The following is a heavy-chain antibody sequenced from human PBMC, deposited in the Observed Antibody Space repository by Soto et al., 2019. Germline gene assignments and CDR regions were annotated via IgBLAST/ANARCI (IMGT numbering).Heavy chain of an antibody. CDR3: VIDGSSGGHFDS. D-gene: IGHD6-19*01. V-gene: IGHV3-7*01. J-gene: IGHJ4*02. CDR2: IMTDGSQK. Sequence: GGSLRPSCEASGFTFSAYWMSWVRPAPGKGLEWVAKIMTDGSQKYLVDSVTGGFTISRDHAKNSLYLQRNSLRAEDTAVYYCVIDGSSGGHFDSWGQGTLVTVSS. CDR1: GFTFSAYW.